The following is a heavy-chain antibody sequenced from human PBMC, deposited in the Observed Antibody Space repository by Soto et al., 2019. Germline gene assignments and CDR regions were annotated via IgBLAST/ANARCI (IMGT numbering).Heavy chain of an antibody. CDR1: GGSLRGSY. D-gene: IGHD2-21*01. J-gene: IGHJ4*02. CDR2: VTHSGST. CDR3: ARGHIPVYGPVPDYFDS. Sequence: QVHLQQWGAGLLKPSETLSLTCGVYGGSLRGSYWSWLRQPPGKALEWLGKVTHSGSTTFNPSLKSRVSLSVDTSDNQSSLTLTSVTAADTAVYYCARGHIPVYGPVPDYFDSWGQGTLVTVSS. V-gene: IGHV4-34*02.